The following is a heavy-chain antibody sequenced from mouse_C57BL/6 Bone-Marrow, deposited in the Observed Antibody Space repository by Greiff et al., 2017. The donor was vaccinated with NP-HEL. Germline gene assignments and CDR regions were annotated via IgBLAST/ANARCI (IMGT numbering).Heavy chain of an antibody. J-gene: IGHJ2*01. Sequence: VQLKQSGAELVRPGASVKLSCTASGFNIKDDYMHWVKQRPEQGLEWIGWIDPENGDTEYASKFQGKATITADTSSNTAYLQLSSLTSEDTAVYYCTTLSNYYFDYWGQGTTLTVSS. CDR3: TTLSNYYFDY. CDR1: GFNIKDDY. CDR2: IDPENGDT. D-gene: IGHD2-5*01. V-gene: IGHV14-4*01.